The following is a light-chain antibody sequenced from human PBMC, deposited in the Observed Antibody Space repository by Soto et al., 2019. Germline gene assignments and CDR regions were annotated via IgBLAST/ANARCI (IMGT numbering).Light chain of an antibody. J-gene: IGLJ2*01. V-gene: IGLV1-40*01. Sequence: QSVLTQPPSVSGAPGQRVTFSCTGGSSSIGAGYDVHWYQHLPGTAPKLLIYGDSNRPSGVPDRFSGSKSGTSASLAITGLQAEDEGDYYCQSYDSSLSGRVVFGGGTKVTVL. CDR3: QSYDSSLSGRVV. CDR2: GDS. CDR1: SSSIGAGYD.